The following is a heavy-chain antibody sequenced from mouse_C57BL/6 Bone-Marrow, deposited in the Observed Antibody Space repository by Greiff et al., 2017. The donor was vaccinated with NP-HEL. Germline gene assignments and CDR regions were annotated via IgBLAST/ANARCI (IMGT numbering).Heavy chain of an antibody. CDR1: GFTFSSYA. D-gene: IGHD6-1*01. Sequence: EVMLVESGGGLVKPGGSLKLSCAASGFTFSSYAMSWVRQTPEKRLEWVATISDGGSYTYYPDNVKGRFTISRANAKNNLYLQMSHLKSEDTAMYYCARDLRYYAMDYWGQGTSVTVSA. J-gene: IGHJ4*01. CDR2: ISDGGSYT. V-gene: IGHV5-4*01. CDR3: ARDLRYYAMDY.